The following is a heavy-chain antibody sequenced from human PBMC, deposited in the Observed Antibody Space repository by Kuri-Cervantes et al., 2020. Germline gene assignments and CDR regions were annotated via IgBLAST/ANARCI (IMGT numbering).Heavy chain of an antibody. D-gene: IGHD1-1*01. CDR1: GGSISSGGYS. CDR2: IYHSGST. Sequence: SQTLSLTCAVSGGSISSGGYSWSWIRQPPGKGLEWIGYIYHSGSTYYNPSLKSRVTISVDRSKNQFSLKLSSVTAADTAVYYCARGPSRYFDLWGQGTTVTVSS. J-gene: IGHJ6*02. CDR3: ARGPSRYFDL. V-gene: IGHV4-30-2*01.